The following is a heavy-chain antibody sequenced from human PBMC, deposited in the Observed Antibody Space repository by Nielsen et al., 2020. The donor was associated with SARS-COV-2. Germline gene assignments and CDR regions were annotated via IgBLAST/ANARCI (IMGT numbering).Heavy chain of an antibody. V-gene: IGHV4-39*01. CDR2: IYYRGST. CDR1: GGSLSSSSYY. Sequence: SETLSLTCTVSGGSLSSSSYYWGWLRQPPGKGPEWIGSIYYRGSTYYNPSLQSRVVISEDTSKNQFSLNLSSVTAADTAVYYCGSSMAPGYYFYGMDVWGQGTTVTVSS. J-gene: IGHJ6*02. CDR3: GSSMAPGYYFYGMDV. D-gene: IGHD2/OR15-2a*01.